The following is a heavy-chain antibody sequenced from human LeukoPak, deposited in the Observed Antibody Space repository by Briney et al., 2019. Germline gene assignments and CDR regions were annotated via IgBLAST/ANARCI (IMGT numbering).Heavy chain of an antibody. CDR1: GYTFTGYY. CDR2: INPNSGGT. J-gene: IGHJ5*02. V-gene: IGHV1-2*02. D-gene: IGHD2-2*01. Sequence: GASVKVSCTASGYTFTGYYMHWVRQAPGQGLEWMGWINPNSGGTNYAQKFQGRVTMTRDTSISTAYMELSRLRSDDTAVYYCARAKSYCSSTSCQHLDPWGQGTLVTVSS. CDR3: ARAKSYCSSTSCQHLDP.